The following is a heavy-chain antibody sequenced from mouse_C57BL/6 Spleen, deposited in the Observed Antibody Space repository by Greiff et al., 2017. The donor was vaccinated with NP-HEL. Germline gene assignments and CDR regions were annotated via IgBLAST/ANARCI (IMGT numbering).Heavy chain of an antibody. CDR3: ARVGYGSDLGYFDD. CDR2: ISDGGSYT. V-gene: IGHV5-4*03. D-gene: IGHD1-1*01. Sequence: EVKLVESGGGLVKPGGSLKLSCAASGFTFSSYAMSWVRQTPEKRLEWVATISDGGSYTYYPDTVKGRFTISRDNAKNNLYLQMSNLKSENTAMYYCARVGYGSDLGYFDDWGQGTTLTVSS. CDR1: GFTFSSYA. J-gene: IGHJ2*01.